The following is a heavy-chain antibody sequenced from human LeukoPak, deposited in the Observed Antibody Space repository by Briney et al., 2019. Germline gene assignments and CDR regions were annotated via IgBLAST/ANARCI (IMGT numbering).Heavy chain of an antibody. CDR3: AKSGGQQLVAAYGMDV. J-gene: IGHJ6*02. D-gene: IGHD6-13*01. CDR2: ISSSSGPI. V-gene: IGHV3-48*04. CDR1: GFTFSSYS. Sequence: GGSLRLSCAASGFTFSSYSMNWVRQAPGKGLEWISYISSSSGPIYYAGSVKGRFTTSRDNAKNSLYLQMNSLRVEDTAVYYCAKSGGQQLVAAYGMDVWGQGTTVTVSS.